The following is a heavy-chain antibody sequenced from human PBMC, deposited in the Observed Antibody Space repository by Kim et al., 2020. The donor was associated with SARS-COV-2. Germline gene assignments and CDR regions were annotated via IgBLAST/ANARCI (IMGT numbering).Heavy chain of an antibody. J-gene: IGHJ6*02. CDR3: AKDLQGDTAMAGGRYGMDV. V-gene: IGHV3-23*01. D-gene: IGHD5-18*01. Sequence: GRFTISRDNSKNTLYLQMNSLRAEDTAVYYCAKDLQGDTAMAGGRYGMDVWGQGTTVTVSS.